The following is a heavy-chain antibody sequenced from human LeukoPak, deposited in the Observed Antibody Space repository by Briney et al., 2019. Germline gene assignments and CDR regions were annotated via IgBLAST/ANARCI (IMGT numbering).Heavy chain of an antibody. D-gene: IGHD2-2*01. Sequence: ASVKVSCKASGYTFINSGITWVRQAPGQGLEWMGWISVSTGNIGYAQKLQGRVTMTTDTSTSTAYMELRSLRSEDTAVYYCARDDGCSGTSCYYYSGMDVWGQGTAVTVSS. J-gene: IGHJ6*02. CDR3: ARDDGCSGTSCYYYSGMDV. CDR2: ISVSTGNI. CDR1: GYTFINSG. V-gene: IGHV1-18*01.